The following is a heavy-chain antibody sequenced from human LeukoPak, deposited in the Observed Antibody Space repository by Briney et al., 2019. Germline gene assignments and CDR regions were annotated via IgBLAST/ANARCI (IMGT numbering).Heavy chain of an antibody. V-gene: IGHV3-21*01. CDR2: ISSSSSYI. Sequence: GGSLRLSCAASGFTFSSYWIHWVRQAPGKGLVWVSSISSSSSYIYYADSVKGRFTISRANAKNSLYLQMNSLRAEDTAVYYCARAGYYYDSSGLPNAFDIWGQGTMVTVSS. CDR1: GFTFSSYW. CDR3: ARAGYYYDSSGLPNAFDI. D-gene: IGHD3-22*01. J-gene: IGHJ3*02.